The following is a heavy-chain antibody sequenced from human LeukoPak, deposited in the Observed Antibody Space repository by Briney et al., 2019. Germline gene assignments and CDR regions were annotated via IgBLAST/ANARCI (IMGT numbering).Heavy chain of an antibody. V-gene: IGHV3-21*01. J-gene: IGHJ4*02. Sequence: GGSQRLSCAASGFTFSSYSMNWVRQAPGKGLEWVSSISSSSSYIYYADSVKGRFTISRDNAKNSLYLQMNGLRAEDTAVYYCARARRQWLDPFDYWGQGTLVTVSS. D-gene: IGHD6-19*01. CDR3: ARARRQWLDPFDY. CDR1: GFTFSSYS. CDR2: ISSSSSYI.